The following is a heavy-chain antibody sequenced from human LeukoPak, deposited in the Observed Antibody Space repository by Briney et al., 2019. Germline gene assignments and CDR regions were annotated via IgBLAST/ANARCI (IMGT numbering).Heavy chain of an antibody. D-gene: IGHD6-13*01. J-gene: IGHJ4*02. Sequence: PSETLSLTCTVSGGSISSYYWSWVRQPPGKGLEWIGYIYYSGSTNYNPSLKSRVTISVDTSKNQFSLKLSSVTAADTAVYYRAREWGSSSQIDYWGRGTLVTVSS. V-gene: IGHV4-59*01. CDR1: GGSISSYY. CDR3: AREWGSSSQIDY. CDR2: IYYSGST.